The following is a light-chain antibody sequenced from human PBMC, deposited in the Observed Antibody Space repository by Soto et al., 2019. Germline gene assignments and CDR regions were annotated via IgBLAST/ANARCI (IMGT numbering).Light chain of an antibody. CDR3: QQYNYWPRT. J-gene: IGKJ2*01. CDR2: DAS. V-gene: IGKV3D-15*01. Sequence: EILMTQSPATLSVSPGERATLSCWASQTVGSNLAWYQQKPGQSPRLLIYDASTRRTGVPGRFTGSGYGTEFTLTISSLQSEDFALYCCQQYNYWPRTFGPGTKLEF. CDR1: QTVGSN.